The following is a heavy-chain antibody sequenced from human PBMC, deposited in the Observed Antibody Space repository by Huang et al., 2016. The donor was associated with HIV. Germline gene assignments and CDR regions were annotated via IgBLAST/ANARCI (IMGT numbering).Heavy chain of an antibody. CDR1: GFTFSSFS. V-gene: IGHV3-21*01. Sequence: EVQLVESGGGLVKPGGSLRLSCAASGFTFSSFSMTGVRQAPGKGLEWGSAIVPRSNYTYDTDSLKGRFTGSRDNARNSLYLQMNSLRAEDTAVYYCARDLPATGGDAFDIWGHGTVFTVSS. J-gene: IGHJ3*02. CDR2: IVPRSNYT. CDR3: ARDLPATGGDAFDI. D-gene: IGHD7-27*01.